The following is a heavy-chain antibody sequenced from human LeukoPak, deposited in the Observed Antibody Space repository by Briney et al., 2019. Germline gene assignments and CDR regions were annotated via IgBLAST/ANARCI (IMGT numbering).Heavy chain of an antibody. Sequence: PSETLSLTCTVSGGSISSYYWGWIRQPPGKGPEWIGSIYYSGSTYYNPSLKSRVTISVDTSKNQFSLKLSSVTAADTAVYYCARPYGAAGLDWGQGTLVTVSS. V-gene: IGHV4-39*01. CDR3: ARPYGAAGLD. CDR2: IYYSGST. D-gene: IGHD4-17*01. J-gene: IGHJ4*02. CDR1: GGSISSYY.